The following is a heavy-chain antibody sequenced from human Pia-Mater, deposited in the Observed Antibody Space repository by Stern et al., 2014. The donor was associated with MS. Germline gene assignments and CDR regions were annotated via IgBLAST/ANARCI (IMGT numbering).Heavy chain of an antibody. CDR2: IIPPFDTP. CDR3: ARAYTYYSNSAGY. Sequence: QVQLVQSGAEVKKPGSSVKVSCKASGGTFSSYEMTWVRQAPGQGLEWMGGIIPPFDTPTYAQKFQDRITISADESTNTAYLELSGLKSDDTAIYFCARAYTYYSNSAGYWGQGTLGTVSS. J-gene: IGHJ4*02. V-gene: IGHV1-69*01. D-gene: IGHD3-10*01. CDR1: GGTFSSYE.